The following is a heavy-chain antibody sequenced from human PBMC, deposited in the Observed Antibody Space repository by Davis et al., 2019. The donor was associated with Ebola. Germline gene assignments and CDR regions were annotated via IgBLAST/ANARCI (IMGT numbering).Heavy chain of an antibody. J-gene: IGHJ3*02. CDR1: GFTFSSYA. D-gene: IGHD6-13*01. CDR2: IRGSGDST. Sequence: PGGSLRLSCAASGFTFSSYAMTWVRQAPGKGLEWVSSIRGSGDSTYYADSVKGRFTISRDNSKNTLYLQMNSLRAEDTAVYYCARVRQQLIDAFDIWGQGTMVTVSS. CDR3: ARVRQQLIDAFDI. V-gene: IGHV3-23*01.